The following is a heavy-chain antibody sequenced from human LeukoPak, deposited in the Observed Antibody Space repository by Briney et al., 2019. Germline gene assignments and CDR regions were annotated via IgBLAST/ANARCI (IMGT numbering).Heavy chain of an antibody. CDR1: GASISSDHW. J-gene: IGHJ4*02. V-gene: IGHV4-4*02. D-gene: IGHD3-9*01. CDR2: IHESGRT. CDR3: ARLESDILTGYLKFDY. Sequence: PSGTLSLTCAVSGASISSDHWWTWVRQPPGKGLEWIGEIHESGRTNYSPSLKSRVTFSVDKSRNQVSLRLNSVTAADTAVYYCARLESDILTGYLKFDYWGQGILVTVSS.